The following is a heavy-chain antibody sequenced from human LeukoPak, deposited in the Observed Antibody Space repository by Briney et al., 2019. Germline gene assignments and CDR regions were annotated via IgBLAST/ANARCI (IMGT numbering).Heavy chain of an antibody. Sequence: PSETLSLTCTVSGGSISSSSYYWGWIRQPPGKGLEWIGSIYYSGSTYYNPSLKSRVTISVDTSKNQFSLKLSSVTAADTAVYYCARLGGSGSYYRGWFDPWGQGTLVTVSS. V-gene: IGHV4-39*01. CDR2: IYYSGST. CDR1: GGSISSSSYY. J-gene: IGHJ5*02. D-gene: IGHD3-10*01. CDR3: ARLGGSGSYYRGWFDP.